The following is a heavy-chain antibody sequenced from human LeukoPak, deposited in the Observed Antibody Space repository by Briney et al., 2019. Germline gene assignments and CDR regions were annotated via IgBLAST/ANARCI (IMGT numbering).Heavy chain of an antibody. D-gene: IGHD3-16*01. CDR3: ARDPEGFGATYFDY. V-gene: IGHV3-21*01. J-gene: IGHJ4*02. CDR1: GFSFSSYN. CDR2: ISRSASNI. Sequence: AGGSLRLSCVASGFSFSSYNMNWVRQAPGKGLEWVSSISRSASNIYYADSVKGRFTISRDNAKNSFYLQMNSLRAGDTAVFYCARDPEGFGATYFDYWGQGTLVTVSS.